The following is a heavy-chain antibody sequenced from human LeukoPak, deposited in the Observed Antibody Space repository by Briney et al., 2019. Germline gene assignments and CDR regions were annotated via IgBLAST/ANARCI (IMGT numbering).Heavy chain of an antibody. CDR2: ISYDGSNK. V-gene: IGHV3-30-3*01. Sequence: PGGSLSLSCAASGFTFSSYAMHWVRQAPGKGLEWVAVISYDGSNKYYADSVKGRFTISRDNSKNTLYLQMNSLRAEDTAVYYCAREGVAQLDYWGQGTLVTVSS. J-gene: IGHJ4*02. D-gene: IGHD3-3*01. CDR3: AREGVAQLDY. CDR1: GFTFSSYA.